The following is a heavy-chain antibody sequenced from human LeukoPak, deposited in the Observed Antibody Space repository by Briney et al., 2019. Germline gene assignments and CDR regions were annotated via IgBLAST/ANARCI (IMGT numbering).Heavy chain of an antibody. J-gene: IGHJ4*02. CDR2: IHPGDSDT. Sequence: GASLKISSKGSGYSFTSYWIGWVRPMPGKGLEWMGIIHPGDSDTRYSPSFQGQVTISADKSISTAYLQWSSLKASDTAMYYCARRTDPYYSNYVHFDYWGQGTLVTVSS. V-gene: IGHV5-51*01. CDR1: GYSFTSYW. D-gene: IGHD4-11*01. CDR3: ARRTDPYYSNYVHFDY.